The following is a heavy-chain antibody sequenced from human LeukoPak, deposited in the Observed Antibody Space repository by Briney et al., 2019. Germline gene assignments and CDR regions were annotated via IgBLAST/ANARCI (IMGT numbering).Heavy chain of an antibody. CDR2: IGDSGGNT. CDR3: ATGARNGDAGRHFDF. V-gene: IGHV3-23*01. D-gene: IGHD6-13*01. Sequence: GGSLRLSCAASGLTFSTYVMSWVRQAPGKGLEWVSVIGDSGGNTHYADSVKGRFTISRDNSKNTLYLQMNSLTAEDTAVYYCATGARNGDAGRHFDFWGQGTLVTVSS. CDR1: GLTFSTYV. J-gene: IGHJ4*02.